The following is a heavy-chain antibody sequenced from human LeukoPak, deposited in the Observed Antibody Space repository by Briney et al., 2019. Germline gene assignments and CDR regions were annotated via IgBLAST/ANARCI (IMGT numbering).Heavy chain of an antibody. CDR2: INNTGTT. Sequence: PSETLSLTCAVYGGSFSGYYCSWIRHPPPRGLEWIGEINNTGTTFYNPSLKSRLTISVDTSKNQFSLKLSSVTAADTAVYYCAGLRIRGLHDYWGQGTLVTVSS. J-gene: IGHJ4*02. V-gene: IGHV4-34*01. CDR1: GGSFSGYY. CDR3: AGLRIRGLHDY. D-gene: IGHD5-24*01.